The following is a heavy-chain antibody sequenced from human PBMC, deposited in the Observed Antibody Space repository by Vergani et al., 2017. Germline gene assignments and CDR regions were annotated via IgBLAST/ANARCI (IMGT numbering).Heavy chain of an antibody. D-gene: IGHD1-26*01. CDR3: ARDGPEGWELLWAEYFQH. Sequence: EVQLVESGGGLVQPGGSLRLSCAASGFTFSSYWMSWVRQAPGKGLEWVANIKQDGSEKYYVDSVKGRFTISRDNAKNSLYLQMNSLRAEDTAVYYCARDGPEGWELLWAEYFQHWGQGTLVTVSS. CDR1: GFTFSSYW. J-gene: IGHJ1*01. V-gene: IGHV3-7*01. CDR2: IKQDGSEK.